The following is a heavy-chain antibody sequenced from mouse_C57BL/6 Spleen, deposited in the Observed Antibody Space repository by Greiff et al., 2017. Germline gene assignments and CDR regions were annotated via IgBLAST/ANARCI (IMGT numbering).Heavy chain of an antibody. D-gene: IGHD1-1*01. V-gene: IGHV1-54*01. CDR2: IDPGSGGT. Sequence: QVQLQQSGAELVRPGTSVKVSCKASGYAFTNYLIEWVKQRPGQGLEWIGVIDPGSGGTNYNEKFKGKATLTADTSSSTAYMQLSSLTSEDSAVYFCARPLYYGSSSFACWGQGTLVTVSA. CDR3: ARPLYYGSSSFAC. CDR1: GYAFTNYL. J-gene: IGHJ3*01.